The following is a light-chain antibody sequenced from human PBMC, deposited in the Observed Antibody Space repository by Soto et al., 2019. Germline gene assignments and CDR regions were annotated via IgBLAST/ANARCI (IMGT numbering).Light chain of an antibody. CDR2: AAS. CDR1: QTISSW. CDR3: LQHNVFPRT. Sequence: DIQMTQSPSTLSGSVGDRVTITCRASQTISSWLAWYQQKPGKAPKLLIYAASTLQSGVPSRFSGSGSGTEFTLTISSLQPEDFATYYCLQHNVFPRTFGQGTKVDIK. V-gene: IGKV1-5*01. J-gene: IGKJ1*01.